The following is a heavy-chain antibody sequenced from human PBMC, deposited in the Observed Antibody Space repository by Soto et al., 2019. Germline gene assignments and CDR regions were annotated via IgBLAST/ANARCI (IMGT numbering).Heavy chain of an antibody. J-gene: IGHJ4*02. Sequence: PGGSLRLSWAASGFTFSSYSMNWVRQAPGKGLEWVSSISSSSSYIYYADSVKGRFTISRDNAKNSLYLQMNSLRAEDTAVYFCARDQPGYSYGYGLGYWGQGTLVTVSS. CDR1: GFTFSSYS. D-gene: IGHD5-18*01. CDR3: ARDQPGYSYGYGLGY. V-gene: IGHV3-21*01. CDR2: ISSSSSYI.